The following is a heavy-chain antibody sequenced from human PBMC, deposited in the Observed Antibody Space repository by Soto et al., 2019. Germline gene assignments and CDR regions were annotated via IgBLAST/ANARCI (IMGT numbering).Heavy chain of an antibody. CDR3: ARERGVLLWFGEPWFDP. V-gene: IGHV4-59*12. CDR1: GGSSSSYF. Sequence: PSETLSLTCTVSGGSSSSYFWSWIRQPPGKGLEWIGEINHSGSTNYNPSLKNRVTISVDTSKNQFSLKLSSVTAADTAVYYCARERGVLLWFGEPWFDPWGQGTLVTVSS. J-gene: IGHJ5*02. D-gene: IGHD3-10*01. CDR2: INHSGST.